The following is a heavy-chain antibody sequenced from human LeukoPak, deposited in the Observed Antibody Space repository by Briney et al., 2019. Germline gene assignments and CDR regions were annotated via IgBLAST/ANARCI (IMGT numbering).Heavy chain of an antibody. V-gene: IGHV4-34*01. Sequence: SETLSLTCAVYGGSLSAYYWTWIRLPPGKGLEWIGEINHGGSTNYNPSLKSRVTISVDTSKNQFSLKLSSVTAADTAVYYCARYLDYGGDSRVFQHWGQGILVTVSS. CDR1: GGSLSAYY. CDR3: ARYLDYGGDSRVFQH. D-gene: IGHD4-23*01. CDR2: INHGGST. J-gene: IGHJ1*01.